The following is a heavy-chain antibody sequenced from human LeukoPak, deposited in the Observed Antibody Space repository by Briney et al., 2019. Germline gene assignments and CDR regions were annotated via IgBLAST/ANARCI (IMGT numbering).Heavy chain of an antibody. CDR1: GFTFSNYW. CDR2: IKQDGSEK. J-gene: IGHJ5*02. CDR3: ATVVVAATDNWFDP. V-gene: IGHV3-7*01. D-gene: IGHD2-15*01. Sequence: GGSLRLSCAASGFTFSNYWMSWVRQAPGKGLEWVANIKQDGSEKYYVDSVKGRFTISRDNAKNSLYLQMNSLRAEDTAVYYCATVVVAATDNWFDPWGQGTLVTVSS.